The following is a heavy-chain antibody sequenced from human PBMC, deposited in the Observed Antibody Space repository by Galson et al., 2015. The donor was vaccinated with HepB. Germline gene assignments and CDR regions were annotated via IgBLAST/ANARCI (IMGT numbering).Heavy chain of an antibody. CDR3: ARVEGGVVVVAASSLDSVAGTCFDY. CDR1: GYTFTSYG. J-gene: IGHJ4*02. D-gene: IGHD2-15*01. Sequence: SVKVSCKASGYTFTSYGISWVRQAPGQGLEWMGWISAYNGNTNYAQKLQGRVTMTTDTSTSTAYMELRSLRSDDTAVYYCARVEGGVVVVAASSLDSVAGTCFDYWGQGTLVTVSS. CDR2: ISAYNGNT. V-gene: IGHV1-18*01.